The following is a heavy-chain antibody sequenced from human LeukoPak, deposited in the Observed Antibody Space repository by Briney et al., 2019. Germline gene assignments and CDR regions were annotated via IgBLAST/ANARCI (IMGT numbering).Heavy chain of an antibody. CDR1: GGTFSSYA. CDR2: IIPILGIA. D-gene: IGHD2-8*02. V-gene: IGHV1-69*04. CDR3: ARVLVGTLGGYYYYYGMDV. Sequence: SVKVSCKASGGTFSSYAISWVRQAPGQGLEWMGRIIPILGIANYSQKFQGRVTITADKSTSTAYMELSSLRSEDTAVYYCARVLVGTLGGYYYYYGMDVWGQGTTVTVSS. J-gene: IGHJ6*02.